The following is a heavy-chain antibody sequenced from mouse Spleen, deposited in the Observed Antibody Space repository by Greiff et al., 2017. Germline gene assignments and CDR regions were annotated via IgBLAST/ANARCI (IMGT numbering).Heavy chain of an antibody. CDR2: ISSGSSTI. Sequence: EVQLQESGGGLVQPGGSRKLSCAASGFTFSSCGMHWVRQAPEKGLEWVAYISSGSSTIYYADTVKGRFTISRDNPKNTLFLQMTSLRSEDTAMYYCARGYGNYDAMDYWGQGTSVTVSS. D-gene: IGHD2-10*02. V-gene: IGHV5-17*02. CDR1: GFTFSSCG. J-gene: IGHJ4*01. CDR3: ARGYGNYDAMDY.